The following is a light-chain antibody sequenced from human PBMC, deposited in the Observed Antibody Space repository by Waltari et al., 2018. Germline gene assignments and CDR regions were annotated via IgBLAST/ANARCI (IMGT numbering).Light chain of an antibody. V-gene: IGKV3-11*01. CDR1: QNIRSY. CDR3: QQRSNWPLT. CDR2: DAS. Sequence: EIVLTQSPATLSLSPGERVTLSCRASQNIRSYLAWYQQKRGQAPRLLIYDASNRATGIPARFSGSGSETAFTLTISSLEPEDFAVYYCQQRSNWPLTFGGGTKVEIK. J-gene: IGKJ4*01.